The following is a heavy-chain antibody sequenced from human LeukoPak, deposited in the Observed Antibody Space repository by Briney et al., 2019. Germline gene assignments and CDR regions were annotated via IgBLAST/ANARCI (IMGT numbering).Heavy chain of an antibody. D-gene: IGHD6-19*01. Sequence: ASVKFSCKASGHTFNIYGIGWVRHAPGQGLEWRGWISTYNGNTDYAPKVQGRVTLTTDIPTNTAYMELRSLRSDDTAVYYCARGDGIAVAGGDYWGQGTLVTVSS. CDR3: ARGDGIAVAGGDY. CDR1: GHTFNIYG. V-gene: IGHV1-18*01. CDR2: ISTYNGNT. J-gene: IGHJ4*02.